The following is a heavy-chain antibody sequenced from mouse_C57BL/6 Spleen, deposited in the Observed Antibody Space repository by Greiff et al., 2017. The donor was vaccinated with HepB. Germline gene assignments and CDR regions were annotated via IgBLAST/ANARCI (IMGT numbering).Heavy chain of an antibody. CDR2: IYPRSGNT. D-gene: IGHD1-1*01. V-gene: IGHV1-81*01. Sequence: VQLQQSGAELARPGASVKLSCKASGYTFTSYGLSWVKQRTGQGLEWIGEIYPRSGNTYYNEKFKGKATLTADKSSSTAYMELRSLTSEDSAVYFCARSNYYGSSYWYFDVWGTGTTVTVSS. J-gene: IGHJ1*03. CDR3: ARSNYYGSSYWYFDV. CDR1: GYTFTSYG.